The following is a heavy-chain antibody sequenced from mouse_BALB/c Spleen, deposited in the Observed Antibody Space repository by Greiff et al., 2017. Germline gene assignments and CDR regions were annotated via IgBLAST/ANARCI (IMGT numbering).Heavy chain of an antibody. D-gene: IGHD1-1*01. Sequence: VQLQQSGAELVKPGASVKLSCTASGFNIKDTYMHWVKQRPEQGLEWIGRIDPANGNTKYDPKFQGKATITADTSSNTAYLQLSSLTSEDTAVYYCAIITTVVAPSYWYFDVWGAGTTVTVSS. CDR1: GFNIKDTY. J-gene: IGHJ1*01. CDR2: IDPANGNT. CDR3: AIITTVVAPSYWYFDV. V-gene: IGHV14-3*02.